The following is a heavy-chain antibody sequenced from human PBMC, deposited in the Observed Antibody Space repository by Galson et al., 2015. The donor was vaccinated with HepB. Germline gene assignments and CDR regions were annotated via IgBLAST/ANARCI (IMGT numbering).Heavy chain of an antibody. Sequence: SLRLSCAASGFTFSLFSMHWVRQAPGKGLEFVSGITRNAYSTDYSDSAKGRFTISRDDSKKELYLQMTSLRPEDTAIYYCVKGVFGNGWDFWGQGTLVTVSS. D-gene: IGHD6-19*01. CDR3: VKGVFGNGWDF. V-gene: IGHV3-64D*06. CDR1: GFTFSLFS. J-gene: IGHJ4*02. CDR2: ITRNAYST.